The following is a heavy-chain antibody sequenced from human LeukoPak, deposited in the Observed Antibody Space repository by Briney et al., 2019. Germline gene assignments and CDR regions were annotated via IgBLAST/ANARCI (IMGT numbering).Heavy chain of an antibody. CDR1: GFTFNNYW. V-gene: IGHV3-7*01. CDR3: ARGNPYGLIDY. D-gene: IGHD4-17*01. Sequence: GGSLRLSCAASGFTFNNYWMNWVRQAPGKGLEWVANIKQDGSEKYYVDSVKGRFTISRDNAKNSLYLQMNSLRAEDTAVYYCARGNPYGLIDYWGQGALVTVSS. CDR2: IKQDGSEK. J-gene: IGHJ4*02.